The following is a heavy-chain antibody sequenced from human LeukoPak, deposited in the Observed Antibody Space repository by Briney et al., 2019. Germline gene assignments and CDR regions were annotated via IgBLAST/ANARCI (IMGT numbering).Heavy chain of an antibody. CDR2: IYHSGST. D-gene: IGHD5-18*01. Sequence: SETLSLTCAVSAGSISSGGYSWSWIRQPPGKGLEWIGYIYHSGSTYYNPSLKSRVTISVDRSKNQFSLKLSSVTAADTAVYYCARGHTAMGPYFDYWGQGTLVTVSS. CDR3: ARGHTAMGPYFDY. V-gene: IGHV4-30-2*01. CDR1: AGSISSGGYS. J-gene: IGHJ4*02.